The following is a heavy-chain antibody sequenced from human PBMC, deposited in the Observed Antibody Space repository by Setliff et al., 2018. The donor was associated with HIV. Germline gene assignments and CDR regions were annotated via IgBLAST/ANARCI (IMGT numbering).Heavy chain of an antibody. Sequence: PSETLSLTCAVSGGSISSDNWWTWVRQAPGKGLEWIGEIYHSEYTNYNPSLKSRVSISLDTSKNHLSLKLTSVTAADTGLYYCVFGLRFSPFDNWGQGTLVTVSS. CDR3: VFGLRFSPFDN. CDR2: IYHSEYT. V-gene: IGHV4-4*02. J-gene: IGHJ4*02. CDR1: GGSISSDNW. D-gene: IGHD5-12*01.